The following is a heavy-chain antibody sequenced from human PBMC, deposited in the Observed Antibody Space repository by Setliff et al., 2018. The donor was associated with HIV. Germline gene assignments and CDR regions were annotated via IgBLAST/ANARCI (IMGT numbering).Heavy chain of an antibody. J-gene: IGHJ4*02. CDR1: GVSISSYY. Sequence: SETLSLTCSVPGVSISSYYWSWIRHSPGKGLEWIGIIFPGGATNYNPSLTSRVTISVDTSKNQLSLSLDSVTAADTAVYYCATDPKGDGWAYFDSWGQGTLVTVSS. V-gene: IGHV4-4*08. CDR3: ATDPKGDGWAYFDS. CDR2: IFPGGAT. D-gene: IGHD6-19*01.